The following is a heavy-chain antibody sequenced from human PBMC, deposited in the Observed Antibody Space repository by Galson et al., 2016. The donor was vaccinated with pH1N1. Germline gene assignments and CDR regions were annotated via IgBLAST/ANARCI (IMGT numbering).Heavy chain of an antibody. CDR1: GDSVSSSSDT. V-gene: IGHV6-1*01. CDR3: AREVWLRRGYYIDH. D-gene: IGHD3-3*01. J-gene: IGHJ4*02. Sequence: AISGDSVSSSSDTWNWIRQSPRRGLEWLGRIYHRSKWYYEYAPSLQGRLRISPDTSSNQMSLHLNSVTLDDAAVYYCAREVWLRRGYYIDHWGQRSLVTVSS. CDR2: IYHRSKWYY.